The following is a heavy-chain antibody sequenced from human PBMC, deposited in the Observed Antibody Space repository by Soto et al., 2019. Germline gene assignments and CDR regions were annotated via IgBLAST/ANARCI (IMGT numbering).Heavy chain of an antibody. CDR3: ARAECSSTSCYASNWFGP. D-gene: IGHD2-2*01. CDR2: INAGNGNT. J-gene: IGHJ5*02. Sequence: ASVKVSCKASGYTFTSYAMHWVRQAPGQRLEWMGWINAGNGNTKYSQKFQGRVTITRDTSASTAYMELSSLRSEDTAVYYCARAECSSTSCYASNWFGPWGQGTLVTVS. CDR1: GYTFTSYA. V-gene: IGHV1-3*01.